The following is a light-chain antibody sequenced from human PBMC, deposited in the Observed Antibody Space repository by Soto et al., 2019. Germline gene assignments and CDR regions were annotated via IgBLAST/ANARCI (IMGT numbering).Light chain of an antibody. CDR2: DVF. J-gene: IGKJ5*01. V-gene: IGKV1-13*02. CDR3: QQLATYPLT. CDR1: QGISSA. Sequence: AIQVTQSPSSLSASVGDTVTITCRASQGISSAFAWYQQKPGKVPRLLIYDVFNLQSGVPSRFSGSGSGTNFTLSIPRLPPEDFATYYSQQLATYPLTLGPGTRLETK.